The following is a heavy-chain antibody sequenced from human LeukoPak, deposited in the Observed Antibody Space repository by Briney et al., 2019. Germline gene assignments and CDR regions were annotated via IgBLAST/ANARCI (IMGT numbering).Heavy chain of an antibody. CDR1: GGSISSGDYY. J-gene: IGHJ4*02. CDR2: IYYIGNT. Sequence: SQTLSLTCTVSGGSISSGDYYWSWIRQPPGKGLEWIGYIYYIGNTFYNPSLKSRVTISVDTSKNQFSLKLSSVTAADTAVYYCARGGGSSSWYLFDYWGQGTLVTVSS. D-gene: IGHD6-13*01. V-gene: IGHV4-30-4*01. CDR3: ARGGGSSSWYLFDY.